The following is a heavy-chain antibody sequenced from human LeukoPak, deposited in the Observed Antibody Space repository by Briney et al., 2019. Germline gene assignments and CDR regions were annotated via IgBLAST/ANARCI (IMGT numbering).Heavy chain of an antibody. D-gene: IGHD5-12*01. CDR2: IYPGDSDT. V-gene: IGHV5-51*01. CDR3: ARLGVATTKARYYFDY. J-gene: IGHJ4*02. CDR1: GYTFANFW. Sequence: GESLKISCKGFGYTFANFWIGWVRQMPGKGLEWMGIIYPGDSDTRYSPSFQGQVTISADKSISTAYLQWSSLKASDTAMYYCARLGVATTKARYYFDYWGQGTLVTVSS.